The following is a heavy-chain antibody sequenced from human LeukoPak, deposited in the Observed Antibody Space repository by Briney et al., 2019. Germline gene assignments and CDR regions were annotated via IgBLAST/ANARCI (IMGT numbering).Heavy chain of an antibody. J-gene: IGHJ4*02. D-gene: IGHD1-26*01. CDR2: IKQDGSEK. V-gene: IGHV3-7*03. Sequence: GGSLRLSCAASGFTFSSYWMSWVRQAPGKGLEWVANIKQDGSEKYYVDSVKGRFTISRDNAKNSLYLQMNSLRAEDTALYYCAKERIVGATEVGYFDYWGQGTLVTVSS. CDR1: GFTFSSYW. CDR3: AKERIVGATEVGYFDY.